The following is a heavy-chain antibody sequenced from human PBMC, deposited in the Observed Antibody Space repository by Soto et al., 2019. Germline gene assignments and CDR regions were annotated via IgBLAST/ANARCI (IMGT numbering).Heavy chain of an antibody. J-gene: IGHJ3*01. CDR2: IYWDDDK. CDR3: AHAYGGTSWPHDACDV. V-gene: IGHV2-5*02. CDR1: GFSLSADGVG. Sequence: QSTLKASGPALVKPTQTLTLTCTFSGFSLSADGVGVGWISQPPGKAMEGLALIYWDDDKRYRPSLKSRLTITKDTSKNQVVLTMTNIDPVDKATYYCAHAYGGTSWPHDACDVWGQGTVVTVSS. D-gene: IGHD2-2*01.